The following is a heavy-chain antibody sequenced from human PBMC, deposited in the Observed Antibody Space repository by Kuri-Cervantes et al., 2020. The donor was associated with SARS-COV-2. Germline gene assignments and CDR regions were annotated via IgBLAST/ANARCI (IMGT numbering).Heavy chain of an antibody. D-gene: IGHD2-2*01. V-gene: IGHV3-30*02. CDR1: GFSFSSFG. CDR3: TTHEEVNGYCSSASCYGFF. Sequence: GESLKISCAASGFSFSSFGIHWVRQAPGKGLEWVAFIRYDGSNKYYADSVKGRFTISRDNSKNTLYLQMNSLRAEDTAVYYCTTHEEVNGYCSSASCYGFFWGQGTLVTVSS. CDR2: IRYDGSNK. J-gene: IGHJ4*02.